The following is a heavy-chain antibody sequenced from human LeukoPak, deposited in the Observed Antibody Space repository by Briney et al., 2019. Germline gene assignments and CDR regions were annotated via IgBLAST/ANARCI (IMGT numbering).Heavy chain of an antibody. Sequence: PGGSLRLSCAASGFTFSSYAMSGVRQAPGKGLEWVSAISGSGGSTYYADSVKGRFNISRDNSRDTLYLQMNSLRAEDTAVYYCAKGYYDYVWGSYYFGYWGQGTLVTVSS. J-gene: IGHJ4*02. CDR3: AKGYYDYVWGSYYFGY. CDR2: ISGSGGST. D-gene: IGHD3-16*01. V-gene: IGHV3-23*01. CDR1: GFTFSSYA.